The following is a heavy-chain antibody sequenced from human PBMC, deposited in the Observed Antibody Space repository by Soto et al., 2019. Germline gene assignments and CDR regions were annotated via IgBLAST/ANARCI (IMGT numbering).Heavy chain of an antibody. J-gene: IGHJ6*02. V-gene: IGHV1-2*02. D-gene: IGHD3-10*01. Sequence: QVQLVQSGAEVKKPGASVKVSCKASGYTVTGYYMHWVRQAPGQGLEWMGWINPNSGGTNYAQKFQGRVTMTRDTSISTAYMELSRLRSDDTAVYYCARARGLRGSGYYGMDVWGQGTTVTVYS. CDR3: ARARGLRGSGYYGMDV. CDR2: INPNSGGT. CDR1: GYTVTGYY.